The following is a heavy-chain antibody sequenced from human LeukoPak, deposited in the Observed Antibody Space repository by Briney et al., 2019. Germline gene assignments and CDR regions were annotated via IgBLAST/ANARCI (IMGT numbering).Heavy chain of an antibody. D-gene: IGHD3-10*01. CDR2: IDHSGNT. CDR1: GGSLSGYY. J-gene: IGHJ5*02. V-gene: IGHV4-34*01. CDR3: ARKIHGSGSYVWSRSRSFDP. Sequence: SETLSLTCAVYGGSLSGYYWSWLRQPPGKGLEWVGEIDHSGNTNYNPSLKRRVTISVDTSNNQISLRLISVTAADTAVYYCARKIHGSGSYVWSRSRSFDPWGQGTLVTVSS.